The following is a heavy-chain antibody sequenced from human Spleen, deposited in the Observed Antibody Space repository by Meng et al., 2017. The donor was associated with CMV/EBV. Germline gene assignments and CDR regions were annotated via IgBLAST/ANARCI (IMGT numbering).Heavy chain of an antibody. J-gene: IGHJ4*02. CDR3: ARDLSGERDY. Sequence: QVQLVESGGGVVQPGRSLRLSCAASGFTFSSDAMHWFRQAPGKGLEWVAVISYDGSNKYYADSVKGRFTISRDNSKNTLYLQMNSLRVEDTAIYYCARDLSGERDYWSQGTLVTVSS. V-gene: IGHV3-30-3*01. CDR1: GFTFSSDA. D-gene: IGHD1-26*01. CDR2: ISYDGSNK.